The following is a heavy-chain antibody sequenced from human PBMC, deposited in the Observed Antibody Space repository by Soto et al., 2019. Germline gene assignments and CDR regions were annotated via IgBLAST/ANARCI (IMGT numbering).Heavy chain of an antibody. CDR1: GFTFISYA. D-gene: IGHD7-27*01. V-gene: IGHV3-23*01. CDR3: AKWGNDWGYYYYGMDV. J-gene: IGHJ6*02. CDR2: ISDSGGST. Sequence: HPWGSLRLSCAASGFTFISYAIIFFRHSPFKWLEWVSGISDSGGSTYYADSVKGRFTISRDNSKNTLYLQMSSLRAEDTAVYYCAKWGNDWGYYYYGMDVWGQGTTVTVSS.